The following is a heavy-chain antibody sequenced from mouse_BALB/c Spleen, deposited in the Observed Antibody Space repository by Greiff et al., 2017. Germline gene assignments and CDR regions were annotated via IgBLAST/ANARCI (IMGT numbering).Heavy chain of an antibody. CDR2: ISYSGST. Sequence: ESGPSLVKPSQTLSLTCSVTGDSITSGYWNWIRKFPGNKLEYLGYISYSGSTYYNPSLKSRISITRDTSKNQYYLQLNSVTTEDTATYYCARSDYGNYWFAYWGQGTLVTVAA. J-gene: IGHJ3*01. CDR1: GDSITSGY. V-gene: IGHV3-8*02. CDR3: ARSDYGNYWFAY. D-gene: IGHD2-1*01.